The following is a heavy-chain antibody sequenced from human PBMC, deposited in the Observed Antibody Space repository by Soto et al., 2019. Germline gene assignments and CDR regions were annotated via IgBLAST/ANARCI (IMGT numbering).Heavy chain of an antibody. CDR3: ARDKITGLFDY. Sequence: SETLSLTCAVSGYSISSSNWWGWIRQPPGKGLEWIGYIYYSGTTYYNPSLKSRVTMSVDTSRNQFSLKLTSVTAADTAVYYCARDKITGLFDYWGQGTLVTVSS. CDR2: IYYSGTT. CDR1: GYSISSSNW. D-gene: IGHD2-8*02. V-gene: IGHV4-28*03. J-gene: IGHJ4*02.